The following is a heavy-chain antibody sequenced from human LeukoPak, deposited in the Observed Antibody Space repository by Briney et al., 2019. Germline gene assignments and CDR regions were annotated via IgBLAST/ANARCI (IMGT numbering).Heavy chain of an antibody. D-gene: IGHD3-10*01. CDR1: GFTFSGSA. CDR3: TRHNRYSGVFDY. Sequence: PGGSLRPSCAASGFTFSGSAMHWVRQASGKGLEWVGRIRSKANSYATAYAASVKGRFTISRDESKNTAYLQMNSLKTEDTAVYYCTRHNRYSGVFDYWGQGTLVTVSS. CDR2: IRSKANSYAT. J-gene: IGHJ4*02. V-gene: IGHV3-73*01.